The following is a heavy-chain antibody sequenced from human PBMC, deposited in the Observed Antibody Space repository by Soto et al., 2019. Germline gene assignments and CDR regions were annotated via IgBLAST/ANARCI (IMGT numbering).Heavy chain of an antibody. CDR3: ARDLDPSGSYYTDY. Sequence: GASVKVSCKASGYTFTGYYMHWVRQAPGQGLEWMGWINPNSGGTNYAQKFQGWVTMTRDTSTSTAYMELRSLTSDDTAVYYCARDLDPSGSYYTDYWGPGTLVTVSS. CDR2: INPNSGGT. D-gene: IGHD3-10*01. CDR1: GYTFTGYY. V-gene: IGHV1-2*04. J-gene: IGHJ4*02.